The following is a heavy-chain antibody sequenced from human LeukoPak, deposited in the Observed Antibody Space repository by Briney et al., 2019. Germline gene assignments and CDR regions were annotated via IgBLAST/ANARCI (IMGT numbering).Heavy chain of an antibody. Sequence: PSESLSLTCTLSGGSISTGGYYWSWIRQHPGKGLEWIGYIHYSGSTYYNPSLKSRVTMSVDTSKNQFSLNLSSVTAADTAVYYCARDRTAMAAFDYWGQDNLDPVSS. CDR1: GGSISTGGYY. CDR3: ARDRTAMAAFDY. J-gene: IGHJ4*02. D-gene: IGHD5-18*01. CDR2: IHYSGST. V-gene: IGHV4-31*03.